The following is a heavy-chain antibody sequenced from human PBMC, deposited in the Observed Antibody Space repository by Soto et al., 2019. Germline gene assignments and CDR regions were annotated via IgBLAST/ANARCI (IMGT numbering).Heavy chain of an antibody. J-gene: IGHJ3*02. CDR3: TIVRPKSNWYSFDT. CDR1: GGSISSGTYS. V-gene: IGHV4-39*01. CDR2: MYYSWTT. D-gene: IGHD6-13*01. Sequence: PSETLSLTCTVSGGSISSGTYSWGWIRQSPGKGLEWIGSMYYSWTTYYNPSLKSRATISVDMSKNQFSLRISYVTAAETAVYFCTIVRPKSNWYSFDTWGQGTLVT.